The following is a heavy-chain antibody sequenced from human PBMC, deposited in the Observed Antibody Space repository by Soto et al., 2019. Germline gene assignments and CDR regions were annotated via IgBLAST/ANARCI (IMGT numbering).Heavy chain of an antibody. V-gene: IGHV1-69*12. CDR3: ARVVYKSGELCSFDY. Sequence: QVQLVQSGAEVKKPGSSVKVSCKASGGTFSSYAISWVRQAPGQGLEWMGGIIPIFGTANYAQKIQGRVTITADEATSTAYMELSSLRSEDTAVHYGARVVYKSGELCSFDYWGQGTLGTVSS. CDR1: GGTFSSYA. D-gene: IGHD3-16*01. J-gene: IGHJ4*02. CDR2: IIPIFGTA.